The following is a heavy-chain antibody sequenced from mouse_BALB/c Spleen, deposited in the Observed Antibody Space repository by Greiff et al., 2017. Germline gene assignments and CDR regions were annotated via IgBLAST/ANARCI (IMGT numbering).Heavy chain of an antibody. V-gene: IGHV1-12*01. CDR3: ARAITTNYAMDY. J-gene: IGHJ4*01. CDR1: GYTFTSYN. Sequence: LQQPGAELVKPGASVKMSCKASGYTFTSYNMHWVKQTPGQGLEWIGAIYPGNGDTSYNQKFKGKATLTADKSSSTAYMQLSSLTSEDSAVYYCARAITTNYAMDYWGQGTSVTVSS. D-gene: IGHD2-4*01. CDR2: IYPGNGDT.